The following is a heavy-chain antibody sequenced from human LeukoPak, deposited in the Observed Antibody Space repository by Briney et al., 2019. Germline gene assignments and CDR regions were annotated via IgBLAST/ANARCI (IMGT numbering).Heavy chain of an antibody. J-gene: IGHJ4*02. V-gene: IGHV1-2*02. CDR3: ARRGNYGDYFDY. CDR1: GYTFTGYY. D-gene: IGHD4-17*01. Sequence: GASVKVSCKASGYTFTGYYMHWVRQAPGQGLEWMGWIDPRSGGTNFARKFQGRVTMTRDTSISTAFMDLSRLRSDDTAVYYCARRGNYGDYFDYWGQGTLVTVSS. CDR2: IDPRSGGT.